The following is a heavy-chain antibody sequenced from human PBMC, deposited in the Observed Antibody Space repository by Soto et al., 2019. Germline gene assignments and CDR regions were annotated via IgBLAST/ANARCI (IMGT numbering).Heavy chain of an antibody. Sequence: GGSLRLSCAASGFTFSSYGMHWVRQAPGKGLEWVAVISYDGSNKYYADSVKGRFTISRDNSKNTLYLQMNSLRAEDTAVYYCAKDFLSAIFGVVIPPYDYWGQGTLVTVSS. D-gene: IGHD3-3*01. CDR3: AKDFLSAIFGVVIPPYDY. CDR1: GFTFSSYG. CDR2: ISYDGSNK. J-gene: IGHJ4*02. V-gene: IGHV3-30*18.